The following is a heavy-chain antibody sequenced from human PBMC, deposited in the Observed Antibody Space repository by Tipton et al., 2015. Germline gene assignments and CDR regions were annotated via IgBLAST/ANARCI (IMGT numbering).Heavy chain of an antibody. Sequence: QLVQSGPEVKKPGSSVKISCKVSGLNFMRHGINWLRQVPGQGLEWMGWIDAYNGNTNYAQKLQGRVTMTTDTSTTTAYMELRSLRSDDTAVYYCARRDGSGSYSDGMDVWGQGTTVTVSS. V-gene: IGHV1-18*01. D-gene: IGHD3-10*01. CDR1: GLNFMRHG. CDR3: ARRDGSGSYSDGMDV. CDR2: IDAYNGNT. J-gene: IGHJ6*02.